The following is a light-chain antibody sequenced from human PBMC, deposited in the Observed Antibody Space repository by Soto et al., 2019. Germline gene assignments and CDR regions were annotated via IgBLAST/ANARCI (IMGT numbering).Light chain of an antibody. CDR2: DAS. CDR3: QQYESSLT. Sequence: EIVLTQSPGTLSLSPGERATLSCRASQSVSSDLAWYHQKPGQAPRLLIYDASTRATGIPARFSGSGSGTEFTLTISRLEPEDFGVYYCQQYESSLTFGGGTKVDIK. CDR1: QSVSSD. V-gene: IGKV3-20*01. J-gene: IGKJ4*01.